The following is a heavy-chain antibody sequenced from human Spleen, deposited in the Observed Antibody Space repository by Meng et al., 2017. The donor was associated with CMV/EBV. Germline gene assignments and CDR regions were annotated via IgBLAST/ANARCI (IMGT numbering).Heavy chain of an antibody. Sequence: ASVKVSCKTSGYTFTSYGINWVRQAAGQGLEWMGWISANNGNTNYAQKLQGRLTVTTDTSTSTAYMELRSLRSDDTAVYYCARDWIKGGNDYGDVDYWGQGTLVTVSS. J-gene: IGHJ4*02. D-gene: IGHD4/OR15-4a*01. CDR1: GYTFTSYG. V-gene: IGHV1-18*01. CDR2: ISANNGNT. CDR3: ARDWIKGGNDYGDVDY.